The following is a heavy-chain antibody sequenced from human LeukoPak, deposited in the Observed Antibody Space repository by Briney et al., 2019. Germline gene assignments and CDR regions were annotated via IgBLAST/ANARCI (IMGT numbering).Heavy chain of an antibody. CDR3: ARDNGYFSVDY. D-gene: IGHD3-22*01. CDR1: GFTFSSYW. J-gene: IGHJ4*02. V-gene: IGHV3-7*01. CDR2: IKQDESEK. Sequence: GGSLRLSCAASGFTFSSYWMTWARQAPGRGRRWVANIKQDESEKYYGDSVRGRFTISRDNAQNSLYLQMNSLRAEDTAVYYCARDNGYFSVDYWGQGTLVTVSS.